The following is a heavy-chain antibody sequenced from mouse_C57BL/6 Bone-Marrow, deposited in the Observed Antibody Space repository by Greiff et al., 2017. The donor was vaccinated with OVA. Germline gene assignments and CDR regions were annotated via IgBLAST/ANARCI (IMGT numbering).Heavy chain of an antibody. CDR1: GYTFTSYW. CDR3: ARYYYSSYWFAY. J-gene: IGHJ3*01. V-gene: IGHV1-50*01. Sequence: QVQLQQPGAELVKPGASVKLSCKASGYTFTSYWMQWVKQRPGQGLEWIGGIDPAGGNTKYNQKFKGKATLTADTSSSTAYMQLSSLTSEDAAVYYCARYYYSSYWFAYWGQGTLVTVSA. D-gene: IGHD1-1*01. CDR2: IDPAGGNT.